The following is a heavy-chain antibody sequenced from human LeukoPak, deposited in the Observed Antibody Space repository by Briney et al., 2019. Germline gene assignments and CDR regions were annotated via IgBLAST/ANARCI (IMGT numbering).Heavy chain of an antibody. J-gene: IGHJ4*02. CDR3: ARADYSSSGLDY. Sequence: PSETLSLTCAVYGGSFSGYYWSWIRQPPGKGLEWIGEINHSGSTNYNPSLKSRVTISVDTSKNQFSLKLSSVTAADTAVYYCARADYSSSGLDYWGQGTLVTVSS. CDR1: GGSFSGYY. V-gene: IGHV4-34*01. D-gene: IGHD6-6*01. CDR2: INHSGST.